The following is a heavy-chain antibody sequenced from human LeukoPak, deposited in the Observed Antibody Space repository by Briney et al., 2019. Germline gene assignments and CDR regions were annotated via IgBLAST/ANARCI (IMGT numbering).Heavy chain of an antibody. D-gene: IGHD2-8*01. CDR3: ARDPLYCTNGVCVPDNWFDP. Sequence: ASVKVSCKASGYTFTSYGICWVRQAPGQGLEWMGWISAYNGNTNYAQKLQGRVTMTTDTSTSTAYMELRSLRSDDTAVYYCARDPLYCTNGVCVPDNWFDPWGQGTLVTVSS. J-gene: IGHJ5*02. CDR2: ISAYNGNT. CDR1: GYTFTSYG. V-gene: IGHV1-18*01.